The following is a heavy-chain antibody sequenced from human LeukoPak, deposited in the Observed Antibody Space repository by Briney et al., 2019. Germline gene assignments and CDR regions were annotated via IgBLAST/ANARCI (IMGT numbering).Heavy chain of an antibody. CDR1: GASISSHY. Sequence: SETLSLTCSVSGASISSHYWSWIRQPPGKGLEWIGYIHYSGITNYNPSLKSRVTISVDTSKNQFSLKLSSVTAADTAVFYCARLTGIANAFDIWGQGTMVTVSS. D-gene: IGHD6-13*01. CDR2: IHYSGIT. CDR3: ARLTGIANAFDI. J-gene: IGHJ3*02. V-gene: IGHV4-59*11.